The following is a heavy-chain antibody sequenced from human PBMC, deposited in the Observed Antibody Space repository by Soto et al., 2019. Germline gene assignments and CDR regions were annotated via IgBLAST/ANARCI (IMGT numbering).Heavy chain of an antibody. Sequence: SETLSLTCTVSGGSISSYYWSWIRQPPGKGLEWIGYIYYSGSTNYNPSLKSRVTISVDTSKNQFSLKLSSMTAADTAVYYCAGDSGYYGRHFDYWGQGTLVIVSS. CDR2: IYYSGST. CDR1: GGSISSYY. D-gene: IGHD3-22*01. V-gene: IGHV4-59*01. J-gene: IGHJ4*02. CDR3: AGDSGYYGRHFDY.